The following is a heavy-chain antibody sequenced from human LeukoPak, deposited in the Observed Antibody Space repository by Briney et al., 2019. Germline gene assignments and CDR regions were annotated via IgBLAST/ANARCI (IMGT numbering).Heavy chain of an antibody. CDR1: GTTFSSYA. CDR2: RSSSSTNK. D-gene: IGHD1-1*01. J-gene: IGHJ3*02. Sequence: GSLRPSCAALGTTFSSYAMDWVRPAPGEGLGGVSSRSSSSTNKFYADSVKGRFTISRDDAKNSLYLQMNSLRVEDTAVYYCARENFMATSGTTFDIWGQGTMVSVSS. V-gene: IGHV3-21*01. CDR3: ARENFMATSGTTFDI.